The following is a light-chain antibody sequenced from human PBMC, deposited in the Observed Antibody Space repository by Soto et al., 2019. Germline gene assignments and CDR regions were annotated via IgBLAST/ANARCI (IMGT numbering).Light chain of an antibody. V-gene: IGLV1-44*01. Sequence: QSVLTQPPSTSATPGQRVTISCSGSSSNVGINTVSWYQQVPGTAPRLLIYTNDQRPSGVPGRFSGSKSGTSASLAIGGLQSEDEADYCCAAWDDSLSGLVFGGGTKLTVL. CDR2: TND. CDR1: SSNVGINT. CDR3: AAWDDSLSGLV. J-gene: IGLJ3*02.